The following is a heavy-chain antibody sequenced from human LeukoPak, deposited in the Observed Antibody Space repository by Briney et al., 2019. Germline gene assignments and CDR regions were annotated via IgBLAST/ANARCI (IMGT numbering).Heavy chain of an antibody. V-gene: IGHV4-34*01. D-gene: IGHD2-2*01. Sequence: SETLSLTCAVYGGSFSGYYWSWVRQPPGKGLEGIGEINHSGSTNYNPSLKGRGTISVDTSKNQFSLKLSSVTAADTAVYYCARAGRCSSTSCYFRTNNWFDPWGQGTLVTVSS. CDR1: GGSFSGYY. CDR3: ARAGRCSSTSCYFRTNNWFDP. J-gene: IGHJ5*02. CDR2: INHSGST.